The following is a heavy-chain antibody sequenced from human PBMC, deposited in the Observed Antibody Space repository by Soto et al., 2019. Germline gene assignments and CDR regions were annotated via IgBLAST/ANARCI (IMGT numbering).Heavy chain of an antibody. Sequence: EVQLLESGGGLVQPGGSLRLSCAASGFTFSSYAMSWVRQAPGKGLEWVSAISGSGGSTYYADSVKGRFTISRDDSKNTLYLQMNSLRAEDTAVYYCAKVSGVVVAAIDYWGQGTLVTVSS. V-gene: IGHV3-23*01. J-gene: IGHJ4*02. CDR2: ISGSGGST. D-gene: IGHD2-15*01. CDR1: GFTFSSYA. CDR3: AKVSGVVVAAIDY.